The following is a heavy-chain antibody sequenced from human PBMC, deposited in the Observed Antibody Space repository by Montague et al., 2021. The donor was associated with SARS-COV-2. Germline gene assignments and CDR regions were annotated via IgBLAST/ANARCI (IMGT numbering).Heavy chain of an antibody. J-gene: IGHJ5*02. Sequence: TLSLTCAVSGASISNGGYTWSWIRRPPGKGLEWIGYIYQSGTTRYNPSLKSRVTMSVDKSKNQFSLQLTSVIAADTAIYFCARSTIRGGLNWFDPWGQGTLVTVSS. CDR3: ARSTIRGGLNWFDP. CDR1: GASISNGGYT. D-gene: IGHD3-10*01. V-gene: IGHV4-30-2*01. CDR2: IYQSGTT.